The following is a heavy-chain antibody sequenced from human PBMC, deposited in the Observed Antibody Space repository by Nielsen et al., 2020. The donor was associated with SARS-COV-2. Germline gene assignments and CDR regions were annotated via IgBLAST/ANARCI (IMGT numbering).Heavy chain of an antibody. CDR2: ISYDGSNK. V-gene: IGHV3-30-3*01. D-gene: IGHD6-13*01. CDR3: ARASSSSWQYYYYYYGMDV. Sequence: WIRQPPGKGLEWVAVISYDGSNKYYADSVKGRFTISRDNSKNTLYLQMNSLRSEDTAVYYCARASSSSWQYYYYYYGMDVWGQGTTVTVSS. J-gene: IGHJ6*02.